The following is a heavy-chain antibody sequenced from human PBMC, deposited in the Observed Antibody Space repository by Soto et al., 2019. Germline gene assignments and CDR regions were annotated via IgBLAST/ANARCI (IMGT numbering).Heavy chain of an antibody. V-gene: IGHV1-18*01. Sequence: ASVKVSCKASGYTFTSYGISWVRQAPGQGLERMGWISAYNGNTNYAQKLQGRVTMTTDTSTSTAYMELRSLRSDDTAVYYCARDKDGSWSYYNVLYYYYYGLDVWGQGTKVTVSS. CDR2: ISAYNGNT. D-gene: IGHD3-10*01. CDR3: ARDKDGSWSYYNVLYYYYYGLDV. J-gene: IGHJ6*02. CDR1: GYTFTSYG.